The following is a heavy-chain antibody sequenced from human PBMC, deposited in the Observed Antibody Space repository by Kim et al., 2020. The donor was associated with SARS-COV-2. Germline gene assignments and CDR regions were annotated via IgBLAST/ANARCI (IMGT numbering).Heavy chain of an antibody. V-gene: IGHV4-39*01. J-gene: IGHJ4*02. CDR3: ASRSSSLLFDY. D-gene: IGHD6-13*01. CDR2: T. Sequence: TYYHPSLKGRATIAVDTSKNPFSLKLNSVTAADTAVYYCASRSSSLLFDYWGQGTLVTVSS.